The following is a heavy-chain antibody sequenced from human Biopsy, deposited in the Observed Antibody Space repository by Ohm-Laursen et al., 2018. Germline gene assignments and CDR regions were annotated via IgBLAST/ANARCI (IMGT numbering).Heavy chain of an antibody. Sequence: SLRLSCAVSGFTFSSYGMHWVRQAPGKGLEWVAAIWYDGSNKNYADSVKGRFTISRDNSKNTLYLRMNSLRAEDTAVYYCAKPADSYGSEFYFDYWGQGTLVTVSS. J-gene: IGHJ4*02. V-gene: IGHV3-33*06. CDR1: GFTFSSYG. D-gene: IGHD4-17*01. CDR3: AKPADSYGSEFYFDY. CDR2: IWYDGSNK.